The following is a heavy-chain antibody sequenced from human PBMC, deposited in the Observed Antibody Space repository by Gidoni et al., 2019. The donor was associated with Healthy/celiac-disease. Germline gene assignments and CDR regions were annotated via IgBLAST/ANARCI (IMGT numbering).Heavy chain of an antibody. CDR3: ARDHSSGYYQSLYYFDY. Sequence: QVQLVQSGAEVKKPGSSVKVSCKASGGTFSSYPISWVRQAPGQGLEWMGGIIPIVGTANYAQKFQGRVTITADESTSTAYMELSSLRSEDTAVYYCARDHSSGYYQSLYYFDYWGQGTLVTVSS. D-gene: IGHD3-22*01. CDR2: IIPIVGTA. J-gene: IGHJ4*02. CDR1: GGTFSSYP. V-gene: IGHV1-69*01.